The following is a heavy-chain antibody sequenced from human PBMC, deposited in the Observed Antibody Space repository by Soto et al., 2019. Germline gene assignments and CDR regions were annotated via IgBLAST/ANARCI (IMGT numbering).Heavy chain of an antibody. CDR1: GGSISDDTYY. D-gene: IGHD2-2*01. CDR3: ARLPCTSPGCVPLDP. V-gene: IGHV4-39*01. J-gene: IGHJ5*02. Sequence: QLQLQESGPGLVKPSETLSLTCTVSGGSISDDTYYWGWIRQPPGKGREWIGSIYYSGTSPYNPPLASRVTMSVDTSKKQLSLRLRSGTATDTAVYYCARLPCTSPGCVPLDPCGHGTLVTVSS. CDR2: IYYSGTS.